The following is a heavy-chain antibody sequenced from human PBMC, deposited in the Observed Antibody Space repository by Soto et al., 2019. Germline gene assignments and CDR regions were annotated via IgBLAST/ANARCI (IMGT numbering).Heavy chain of an antibody. CDR1: GYTFTTYG. Sequence: ASVKLSCKDFGYTFTTYGISWVRQAPGQGLEWMGWISAYTGDTNYAQKFQRRVTMTTDTSTSTAYMELRSLTSDDTAVYYCARVSNSFDYWGLGTLVTVSS. CDR3: ARVSNSFDY. CDR2: ISAYTGDT. J-gene: IGHJ4*02. V-gene: IGHV1-18*01.